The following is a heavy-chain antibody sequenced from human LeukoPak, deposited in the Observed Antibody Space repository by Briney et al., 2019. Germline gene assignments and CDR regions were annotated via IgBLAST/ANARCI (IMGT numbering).Heavy chain of an antibody. CDR3: ARRGVVVAGIERMDAFDI. CDR2: INYSGST. Sequence: PSETLSLTCAVYGGSFSGNYWSWIRQPPGKGLEWIGGINYSGSTNYNPSLKSRVTISLDTSKNQFSLKLSSVTAADTAVYYCARRGVVVAGIERMDAFDIWGQGTMVTVSS. D-gene: IGHD6-19*01. CDR1: GGSFSGNY. J-gene: IGHJ3*02. V-gene: IGHV4-34*01.